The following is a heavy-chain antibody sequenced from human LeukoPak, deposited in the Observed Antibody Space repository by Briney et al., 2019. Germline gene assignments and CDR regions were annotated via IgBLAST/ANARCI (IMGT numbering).Heavy chain of an antibody. D-gene: IGHD6-19*01. CDR1: GFTFSSHG. J-gene: IGHJ5*02. Sequence: PGGSLRLSCAASGFTFSSHGMSWVRQAPGKGLEWVSSISSSSSYIYYADSVKGRFTISRDNAKNSLYLQMNSLRAEDTAVYYCARVSSGWSSNWFDPWGQGTLVTVSS. V-gene: IGHV3-21*01. CDR3: ARVSSGWSSNWFDP. CDR2: ISSSSSYI.